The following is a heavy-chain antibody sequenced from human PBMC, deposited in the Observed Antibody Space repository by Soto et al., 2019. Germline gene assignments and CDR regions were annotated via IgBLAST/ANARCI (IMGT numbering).Heavy chain of an antibody. CDR1: GYTFTSYG. J-gene: IGHJ6*02. V-gene: IGHV1-18*01. CDR3: ARVIYYYYGMDV. Sequence: QVGLVQSGAEVKKPGASVKVSCKASGYTFTSYGISWVRQATGQGLEWMGWISAYNGNTNYAQKLQGRVTMTPDTSSSTAYMELRSMRSDDTAVYYCARVIYYYYGMDVWGQGTTVTVSS. CDR2: ISAYNGNT.